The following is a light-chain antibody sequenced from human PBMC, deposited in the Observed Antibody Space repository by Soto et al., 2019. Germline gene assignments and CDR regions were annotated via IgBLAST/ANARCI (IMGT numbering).Light chain of an antibody. CDR1: SSDVGGYNY. CDR3: SSYTPSNTRQIA. J-gene: IGLJ1*01. Sequence: QSVLTQPASVSGSPGQSITISCTGTSSDVGGYNYVSWYQHHPGKAPKLMIFDVSNRPSGVSNRFSGSKSGNTASLTISGLQPEDEADYYCSSYTPSNTRQIAFGTWNKVTFL. CDR2: DVS. V-gene: IGLV2-14*03.